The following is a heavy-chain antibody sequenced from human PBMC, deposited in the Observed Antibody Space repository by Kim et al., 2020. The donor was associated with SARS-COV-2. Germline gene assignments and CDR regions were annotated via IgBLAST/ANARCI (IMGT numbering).Heavy chain of an antibody. V-gene: IGHV1-3*01. J-gene: IGHJ6*02. Sequence: ASVKVSCKASGYRFTDYAMHWVRQAPGQRLEWMGWINADNGKSQYSQKFQGRVTITRDTSATTADMELSSLRSEDTAIYYCARVGHYSYAVYVWGQGTTVTVSS. CDR1: GYRFTDYA. CDR2: INADNGKS. CDR3: ARVGHYSYAVYV. D-gene: IGHD3-10*01.